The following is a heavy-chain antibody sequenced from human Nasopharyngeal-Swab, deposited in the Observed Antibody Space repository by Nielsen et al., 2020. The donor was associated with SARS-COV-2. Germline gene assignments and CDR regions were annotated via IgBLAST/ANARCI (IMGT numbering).Heavy chain of an antibody. CDR3: ARGVDNAVCFDY. D-gene: IGHD2-8*01. CDR1: GFTFSSYA. J-gene: IGHJ4*02. CDR2: IYSGGTT. V-gene: IGHV3-66*01. Sequence: GESLKISCAASGFTFSSYAMSWVRQAPGKGLKWVSVIYSGGTTYYADSVKGRFTISRDNSKNTLYLQMNSLRAEDTAVYYCARGVDNAVCFDYWGQGTLVTVSS.